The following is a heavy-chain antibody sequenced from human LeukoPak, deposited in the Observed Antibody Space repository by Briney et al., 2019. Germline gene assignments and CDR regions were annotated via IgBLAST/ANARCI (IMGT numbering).Heavy chain of an antibody. D-gene: IGHD2-2*01. CDR2: IYYSGST. CDR1: GGSISSYY. J-gene: IGHJ4*02. Sequence: KPSETLSLTCTVSGGSISSYYWSWIRQPPGKGLEWIGYIYYSGSTNYNPSLKSRVTISVDTSKNQFSLKLSSVTAADTAVYYCARGRTSYQLLPLDYWGQGTLVTVSS. CDR3: ARGRTSYQLLPLDY. V-gene: IGHV4-59*01.